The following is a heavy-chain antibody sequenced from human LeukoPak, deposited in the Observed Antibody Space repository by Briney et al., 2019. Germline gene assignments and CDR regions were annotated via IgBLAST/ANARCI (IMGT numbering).Heavy chain of an antibody. CDR3: AREADGSSWPLSHFDY. J-gene: IGHJ4*02. V-gene: IGHV1-2*02. CDR1: GYTFTGYY. Sequence: GASVKVSCKASGYTFTGYYMHWVRQAPVQGLEWVGWINPSSGDTNYAQNFQGRVTMTGDASISTAYMELSSLRSDDTAVYYCAREADGSSWPLSHFDYWGQGTLVTVSS. D-gene: IGHD6-13*01. CDR2: INPSSGDT.